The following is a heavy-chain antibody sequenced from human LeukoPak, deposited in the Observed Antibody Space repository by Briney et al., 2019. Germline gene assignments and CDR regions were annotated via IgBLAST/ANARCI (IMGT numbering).Heavy chain of an antibody. V-gene: IGHV4-59*01. J-gene: IGHJ6*02. Sequence: SETLSLTCTVSGGSISSYYWSRIRQPPGKGLEWIGYIYYSGSTNYNPSLKSRVTISVDTSKNQFSLKLSSVTAADTAVYYCARGLDSYGYSYYGMDVWGQGTTVTVSS. CDR1: GGSISSYY. CDR2: IYYSGST. D-gene: IGHD5-18*01. CDR3: ARGLDSYGYSYYGMDV.